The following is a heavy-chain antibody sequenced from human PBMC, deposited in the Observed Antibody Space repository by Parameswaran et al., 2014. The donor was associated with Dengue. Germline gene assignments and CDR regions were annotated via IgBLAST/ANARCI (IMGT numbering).Heavy chain of an antibody. CDR3: ARQGIYGDYDGWFDP. D-gene: IGHD4-17*01. Sequence: VRQAPGKGLEWIGYIYYSGSTNYNPSLKSRVTISVDTSKNQFSLKLSSVTAADTAVYYCARQGIYGDYDGWFDPWGQGTPGHRLL. V-gene: IGHV4-59*08. J-gene: IGHJ5*02. CDR2: IYYSGST.